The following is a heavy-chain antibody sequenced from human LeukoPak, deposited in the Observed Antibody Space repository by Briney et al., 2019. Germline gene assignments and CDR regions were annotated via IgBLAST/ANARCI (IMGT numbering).Heavy chain of an antibody. V-gene: IGHV1-2*02. Sequence: ASVNVSCKASGYTFIDYYIHWVRQAPGQGLEWMGWINPRSGGTNYAQNFQGRVTMTRDTSLSTAYMELNRLTFDDTAVYYCARVTANHASWLDPWGQGTLVTVPS. CDR1: GYTFIDYY. J-gene: IGHJ5*02. D-gene: IGHD1-14*01. CDR2: INPRSGGT. CDR3: ARVTANHASWLDP.